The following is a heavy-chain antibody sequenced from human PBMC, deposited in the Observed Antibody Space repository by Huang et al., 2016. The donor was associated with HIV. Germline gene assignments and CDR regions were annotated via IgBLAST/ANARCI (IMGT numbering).Heavy chain of an antibody. CDR3: TKGHYYDTIGYVAFDI. CDR2: ISYDGSSK. D-gene: IGHD3-22*01. J-gene: IGHJ3*02. V-gene: IGHV3-30*18. Sequence: QVQLVESGGGVVRPGRSLRLSCAASRFTFSKFAMHWVRQDTGKGLEWMAVISYDGSSKHYADSGTCRLTISRDNSNNTLYLQMNSLTVEDTAVYYCTKGHYYDTIGYVAFDIWGQGTMVTVSS. CDR1: RFTFSKFA.